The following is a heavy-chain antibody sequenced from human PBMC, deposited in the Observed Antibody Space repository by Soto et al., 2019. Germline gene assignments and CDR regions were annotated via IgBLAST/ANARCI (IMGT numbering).Heavy chain of an antibody. V-gene: IGHV1-3*01. CDR3: ASGSAATVQFDY. J-gene: IGHJ4*02. D-gene: IGHD2-15*01. Sequence: ASVKVSCKASGYTFTSYAMHWVRQAPGQRLEWMGWINAGNGNTKYSQKFQGRVTITRDTSASTAYMELSSLRSEDTAVYYCASGSAATVQFDYWGQGTLVTVSS. CDR1: GYTFTSYA. CDR2: INAGNGNT.